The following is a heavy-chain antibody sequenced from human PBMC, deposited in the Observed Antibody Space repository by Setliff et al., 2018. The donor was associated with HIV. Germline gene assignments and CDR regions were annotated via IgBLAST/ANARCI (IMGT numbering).Heavy chain of an antibody. V-gene: IGHV4-38-2*01. J-gene: IGHJ3*01. CDR3: ARVVETTYISGFGAFDV. CDR1: GYSIRSGYY. CDR2: MFRTGTS. Sequence: SETLSLTCAVSGYSIRSGYYWGWIRQSPGKGLEWIGTMFRTGTSYYNPSLTSRVTISQDTSKNQFSLELTSVTAADTAVYYCARVVETTYISGFGAFDVWGQGKVVTVSS. D-gene: IGHD4-4*01.